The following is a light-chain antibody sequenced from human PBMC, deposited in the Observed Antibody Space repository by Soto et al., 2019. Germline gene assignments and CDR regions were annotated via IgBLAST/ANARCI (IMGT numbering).Light chain of an antibody. J-gene: IGLJ1*01. CDR2: AVT. CDR1: SSDVGGQNY. Sequence: QSALTQPLSASGSPGQSVAISCTGTSSDVGGQNYVSWYQQHPGKAPKLIIYAVTERPSGVPDRFSGSKSGNTASLTVSGLQTEDEADYYCSSHAGNNNYVFGTGTKVTVL. V-gene: IGLV2-8*01. CDR3: SSHAGNNNYV.